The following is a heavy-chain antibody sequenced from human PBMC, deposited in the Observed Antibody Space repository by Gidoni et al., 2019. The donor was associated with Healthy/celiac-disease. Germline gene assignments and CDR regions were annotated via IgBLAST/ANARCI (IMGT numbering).Heavy chain of an antibody. V-gene: IGHV1-18*01. D-gene: IGHD3-9*01. Sequence: QVQLVPSGAEVKKPGASVKVSCKASGYTFTSYGISWVRQAPVQGLEWMGWISAYNGNTNYAQKLQGRVTMTTDTATSTAYMELRSLRSDDTAGYYCARTLRYFDWLSMGFDPWGQGTLVTVSS. CDR3: ARTLRYFDWLSMGFDP. CDR2: ISAYNGNT. CDR1: GYTFTSYG. J-gene: IGHJ5*02.